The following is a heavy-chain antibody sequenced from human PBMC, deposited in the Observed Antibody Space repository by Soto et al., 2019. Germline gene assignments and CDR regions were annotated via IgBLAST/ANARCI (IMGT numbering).Heavy chain of an antibody. CDR1: GESISSNNW. D-gene: IGHD2-2*01. CDR2: ILHSGST. V-gene: IGHV4-4*02. CDR3: ARVLQFCSSSSCYLDP. J-gene: IGHJ5*02. Sequence: PSETLSLTCGVSGESISSNNWWNWARRPPGKGLEWIGEILHSGSTNYNPSLKSRVIISLDKSKNQFSLKLNSVTAADTAVYYCARVLQFCSSSSCYLDPWGQGTLVTVSS.